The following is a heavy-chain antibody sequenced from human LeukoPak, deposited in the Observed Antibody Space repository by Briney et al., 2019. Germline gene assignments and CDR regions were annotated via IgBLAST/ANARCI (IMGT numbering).Heavy chain of an antibody. J-gene: IGHJ4*02. CDR2: ISGGAYKT. D-gene: IGHD5-18*01. V-gene: IGHV3-23*01. Sequence: GGSLRLSCAASGFTFDSYAMSWVRQAPGEGLEWVSTISGGAYKTHHADSVKGRFTISRDNSKNTLYLQMNSLRVEDTALYYCAKLKGYNYAVSPGFFDFWGQGTWSPSPQ. CDR3: AKLKGYNYAVSPGFFDF. CDR1: GFTFDSYA.